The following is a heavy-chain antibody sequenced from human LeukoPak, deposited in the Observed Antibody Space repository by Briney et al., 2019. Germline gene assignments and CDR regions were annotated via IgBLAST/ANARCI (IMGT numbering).Heavy chain of an antibody. CDR3: ARVMLWFGELPAYYYYGMDV. CDR2: VYSGGDT. CDR1: GFTVSSNY. Sequence: GSLRLSCAASGFTVSSNYMSWVRQAPGKGLEWVSVVYSGGDTYYADLVKGRFTISRDNAKNSLYLQMNSLRAEDTAVYYCARVMLWFGELPAYYYYGMDVWGQGTTVTVSS. V-gene: IGHV3-53*01. D-gene: IGHD3-10*01. J-gene: IGHJ6*02.